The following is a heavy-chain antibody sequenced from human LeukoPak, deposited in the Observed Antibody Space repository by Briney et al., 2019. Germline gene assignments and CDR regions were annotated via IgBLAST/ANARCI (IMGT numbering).Heavy chain of an antibody. J-gene: IGHJ4*02. CDR1: GYTFTGYY. CDR2: INPNSGGT. D-gene: IGHD3-16*01. V-gene: IGHV1-2*02. Sequence: ASVKVSCKASGYTFTGYYMHWVRQAPGQGLEWMGWINPNSGGTNYAQKFQGRVTMTRDTSISTAYMELSRLRSDDTAVYYCARDIERERGGYYFDYWGQRTLVTVSS. CDR3: ARDIERERGGYYFDY.